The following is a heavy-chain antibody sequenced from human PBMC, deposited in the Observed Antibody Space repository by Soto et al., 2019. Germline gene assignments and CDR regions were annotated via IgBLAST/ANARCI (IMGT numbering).Heavy chain of an antibody. V-gene: IGHV4-31*03. CDR3: ARDRVKSYYDSSGYYGQQYYFDY. CDR1: GGSISSGGYY. CDR2: IYYSGST. J-gene: IGHJ4*02. D-gene: IGHD3-22*01. Sequence: PSETLSLTCTVSGGSISSGGYYWIWIRQHPGKGLEWIGYIYYSGSTYYNPSLKSRVTISVDTSKNQFSLKLSSVTAADTAVYYCARDRVKSYYDSSGYYGQQYYFDYWGQGTLVTVSS.